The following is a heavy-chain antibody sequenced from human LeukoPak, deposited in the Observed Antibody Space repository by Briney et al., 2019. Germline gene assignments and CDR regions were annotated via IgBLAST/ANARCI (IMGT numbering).Heavy chain of an antibody. CDR3: ARASGSYPYYYYGMDV. D-gene: IGHD1-26*01. J-gene: IGHJ6*02. Sequence: SETLSLTCTVSGGSISSYYWSWIRQPPGKGLEWIGYIYYSGSTNYNPPLKSRVTISVDTSKNQFSLKLSSVTAADTAVYYCARASGSYPYYYYGMDVWGQGTTVTVSS. CDR1: GGSISSYY. V-gene: IGHV4-59*01. CDR2: IYYSGST.